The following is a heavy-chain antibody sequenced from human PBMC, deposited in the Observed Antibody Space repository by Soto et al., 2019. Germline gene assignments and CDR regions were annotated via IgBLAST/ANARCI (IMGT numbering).Heavy chain of an antibody. CDR1: GESITSKNW. Sequence: SETLSLTCAVSGESITSKNWWQWVRQSPGKGLEWIGEMHPSGTTNYNPSLKSRVAISVDKSNNQFSLKLTSVTAADTAVYYCARVRQYRSVTSCYFDPWGRGTLVTVSS. D-gene: IGHD2-2*01. CDR3: ARVRQYRSVTSCYFDP. J-gene: IGHJ5*01. V-gene: IGHV4-4*02. CDR2: MHPSGTT.